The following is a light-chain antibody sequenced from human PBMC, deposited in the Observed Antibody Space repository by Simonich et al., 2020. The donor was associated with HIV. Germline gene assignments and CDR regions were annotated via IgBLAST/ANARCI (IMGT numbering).Light chain of an antibody. J-gene: IGKJ3*01. CDR1: QSVSSN. Sequence: EIVMTQSPATLSVSPGARATLSCRASQSVSSNLAWYQPKPAQTARLLIYDASHRATGLPARFSGSGSGTDFTLTISSLEPEDFAVYYCQQRSNWPPVFTFGPGTKVDIK. V-gene: IGKV3-11*01. CDR3: QQRSNWPPVFT. CDR2: DAS.